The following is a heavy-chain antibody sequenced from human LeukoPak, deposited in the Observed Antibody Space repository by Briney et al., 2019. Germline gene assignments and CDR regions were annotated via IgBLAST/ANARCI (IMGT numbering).Heavy chain of an antibody. CDR3: ARGAMVRGIQYYMDV. V-gene: IGHV4-59*01. CDR1: GGSIISYY. J-gene: IGHJ6*03. Sequence: SETLSLTCTVSGGSIISYYWSWIRRPPGKGLERIGYMYYSGSTNYNPSLKGRVTISVDTSKNQFSLKLSSVTAVDTAVYYCARGAMVRGIQYYMDVWGKGTTVTISS. D-gene: IGHD3-10*01. CDR2: MYYSGST.